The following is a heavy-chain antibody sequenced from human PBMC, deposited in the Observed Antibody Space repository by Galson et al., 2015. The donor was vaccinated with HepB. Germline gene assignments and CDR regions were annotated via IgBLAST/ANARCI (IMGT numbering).Heavy chain of an antibody. Sequence: SETLSLTCAVSGGSISSGNWWNWVRQPPGKGLEWIGEIYHSGSTNNNPSLKSRVTMSVDKSKNQFSLKLTSVTAADTAVYYCARVGGTYYYDSKGFDYWGQGTLVTVSS. CDR1: GGSISSGNW. J-gene: IGHJ4*02. V-gene: IGHV4-4*02. CDR2: IYHSGST. CDR3: ARVGGTYYYDSKGFDY. D-gene: IGHD3-22*01.